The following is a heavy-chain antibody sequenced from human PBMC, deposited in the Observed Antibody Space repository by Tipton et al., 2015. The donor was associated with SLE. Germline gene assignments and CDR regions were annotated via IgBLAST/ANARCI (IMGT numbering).Heavy chain of an antibody. CDR2: INHSGST. Sequence: TLSLTCAVYGGSFSGYYWSWIRQPPGKGLEWIGEINHSGSTNYNPSLKSRVTISVDTSRNQFSLKLSSVTAADTAVDFCARDTGNERSYFYQYYMDVWGKGTTDTVSS. CDR1: GGSFSGYY. V-gene: IGHV4-34*01. D-gene: IGHD1-1*01. J-gene: IGHJ6*03. CDR3: ARDTGNERSYFYQYYMDV.